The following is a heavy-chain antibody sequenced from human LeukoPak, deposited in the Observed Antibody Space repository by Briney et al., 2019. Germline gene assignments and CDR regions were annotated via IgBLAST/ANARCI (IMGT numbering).Heavy chain of an antibody. V-gene: IGHV3-7*03. CDR1: GFTFSDFW. CDR3: VRDRRPDAFDI. CDR2: INPARGDK. J-gene: IGHJ3*02. Sequence: PGGSLRLSCAVSGFTFSDFWMSWVRQAPGKGLEWVANINPARGDKEYADSVKGRFTISRDNGKRSLYLQMNSLRAEDTAIYYCVRDRRPDAFDIWGQGTMVTVSS.